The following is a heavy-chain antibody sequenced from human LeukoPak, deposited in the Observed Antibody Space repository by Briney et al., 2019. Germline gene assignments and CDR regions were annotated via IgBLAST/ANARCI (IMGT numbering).Heavy chain of an antibody. D-gene: IGHD6-6*01. CDR3: ARVRSSAFDY. J-gene: IGHJ4*02. V-gene: IGHV3-30*04. Sequence: GGSLRLSCAASGFTFSSYAMHWVRQAPGKGLEWVAVISYDGSNKYYADSVKGRFTISRDNSKNTLYLQMNSLRAEDTAVYYCARVRSSAFDYWGQGTLVTVSS. CDR2: ISYDGSNK. CDR1: GFTFSSYA.